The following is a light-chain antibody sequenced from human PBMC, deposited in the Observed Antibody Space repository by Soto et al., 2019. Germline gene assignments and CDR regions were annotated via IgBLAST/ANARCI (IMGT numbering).Light chain of an antibody. J-gene: IGKJ1*01. Sequence: DIQMTQSPSTLSASVGDRITITCRASQSISNWLAWYQQEPGKAPKLLIYKASTLKSGVPSRFSGSGSGTEFTLTISSLQPDDFATYYCQHYNSYSEAFGQGTKVDI. CDR2: KAS. CDR1: QSISNW. CDR3: QHYNSYSEA. V-gene: IGKV1-5*03.